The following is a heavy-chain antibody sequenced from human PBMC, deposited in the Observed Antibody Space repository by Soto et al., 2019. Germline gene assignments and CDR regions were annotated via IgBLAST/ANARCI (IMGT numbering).Heavy chain of an antibody. J-gene: IGHJ5*02. CDR2: IKYSGGT. V-gene: IGHV4-59*01. CDR1: GASITDYY. D-gene: IGHD2-15*01. Sequence: VQLQGSGPGLVKPSETLSLTCTVSGASITDYYWNWLRQPPGKGLEWIDYIKYSGGTNYNPSLKSRVTISLDTSKNQFSLKLSSVTAPDTAVYYCARGGYCDGGTCYWFDPWGQGTLVTVSS. CDR3: ARGGYCDGGTCYWFDP.